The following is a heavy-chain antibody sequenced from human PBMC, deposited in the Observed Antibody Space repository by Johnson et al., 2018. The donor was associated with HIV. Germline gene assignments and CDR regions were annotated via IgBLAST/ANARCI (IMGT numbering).Heavy chain of an antibody. CDR1: GFTFSSGFTFSVYW. V-gene: IGHV3-74*01. CDR2: IKSDGST. CDR3: AKHSSSWYDDAFDI. J-gene: IGHJ3*02. D-gene: IGHD6-13*01. Sequence: VQLVESGGALIQPGGSLRLSCAASGFTFSSGFTFSVYWMHWVRQAPGKGLVWVSRIKSDGSTTYADSVKGRFTISRDNSKNTLFLQMNSLRAEDTAVYYCAKHSSSWYDDAFDIWGQGTMVTVSS.